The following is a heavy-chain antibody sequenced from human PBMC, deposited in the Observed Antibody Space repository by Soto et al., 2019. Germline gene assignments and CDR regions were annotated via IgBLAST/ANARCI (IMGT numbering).Heavy chain of an antibody. Sequence: PGGSLRLSCAASGFTFSSYAMSWVRQAPGKGLEWVSAISGSGGSTYYADSVKGRFTISRDNSKNTLYLQMNSLRAEDTAVYYCAKDDFVVVPAARFNYYYGMDVWGQGTTVTVSS. V-gene: IGHV3-23*01. CDR3: AKDDFVVVPAARFNYYYGMDV. CDR2: ISGSGGST. D-gene: IGHD2-2*01. CDR1: GFTFSSYA. J-gene: IGHJ6*02.